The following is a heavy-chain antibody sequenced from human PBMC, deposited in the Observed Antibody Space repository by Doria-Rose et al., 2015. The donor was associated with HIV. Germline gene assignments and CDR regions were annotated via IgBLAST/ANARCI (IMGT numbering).Heavy chain of an antibody. CDR1: GFYLESYD. D-gene: IGHD3-3*01. CDR3: AKAPIIGPKYYFYMDV. Sequence: VQLVQSGGGLVQPGRSLRLSWLGSGFYLESYDMHWVTLAPGQCTEWVAGISWDSGAKGNADSVEGRFTISGDNAKKSVYLEMRSLRPEDTAFYYCAKAPIIGPKYYFYMDVWGKGTSVTVSS. V-gene: IGHV3-9*01. J-gene: IGHJ6*03. CDR2: ISWDSGAK.